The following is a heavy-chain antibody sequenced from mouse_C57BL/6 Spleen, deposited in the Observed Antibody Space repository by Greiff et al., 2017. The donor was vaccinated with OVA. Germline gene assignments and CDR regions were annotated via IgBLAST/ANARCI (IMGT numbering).Heavy chain of an antibody. CDR3: AREGLLRRYFDV. CDR1: GFSLTSYC. Sequence: QVQLQQSGPGLVQPSQSLSITCTASGFSLTSYCVHWVRQSPGKGLEWLGVIWRGGSTAYNAAFISRLSISKDNSKGQVYFKMNSLQADDTAIYDCAREGLLRRYFDVWGKGTTVTVSS. D-gene: IGHD2-3*01. J-gene: IGHJ1*03. CDR2: IWRGGST. V-gene: IGHV2-2*01.